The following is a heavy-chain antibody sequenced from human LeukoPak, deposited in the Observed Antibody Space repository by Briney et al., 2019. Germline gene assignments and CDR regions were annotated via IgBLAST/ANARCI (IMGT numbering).Heavy chain of an antibody. CDR1: GGTFSSYA. J-gene: IGHJ5*02. V-gene: IGHV1-69*05. D-gene: IGHD2-15*01. CDR2: IIPIFGTA. CDR3: ARAYGYCSGGSCYSGWFDP. Sequence: GASVKVSCKASGGTFSSYAISWVRQAPGQGLEWMGGIIPIFGTANYAQKFQGRVTITTDESTSTAYMELSSLRSEDTAVYYCARAYGYCSGGSCYSGWFDPWGQGTLVTVSS.